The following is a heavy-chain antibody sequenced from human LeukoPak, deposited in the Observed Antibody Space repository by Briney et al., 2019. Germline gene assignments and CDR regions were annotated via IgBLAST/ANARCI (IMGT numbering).Heavy chain of an antibody. D-gene: IGHD6-13*01. CDR3: AREGSSWYYYYYYYMDV. CDR1: GYTFTSNY. CDR2: ISPSGGST. J-gene: IGHJ6*03. Sequence: ASVKVSCKAFGYTFTSNYMHWVRQAPGQGPEWMGVISPSGGSTTYAQKFQGRVTLTRDMSTSTDYLELSSLRSEDTAVYYCAREGSSWYYYYYYYMDVWGKGTTVTISS. V-gene: IGHV1-46*01.